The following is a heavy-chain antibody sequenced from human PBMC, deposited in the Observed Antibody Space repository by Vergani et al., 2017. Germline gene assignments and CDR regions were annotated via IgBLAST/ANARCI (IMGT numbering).Heavy chain of an antibody. Sequence: EVQLLESGGGLVQPGGSLRLSCAASGFTFSSYAMSWVRQAPGKGLEWVSAISGSGGSTSYAASVQGRFTISRDNSKNTLYLQTNSLRAEDTAVYYCAKDRVYYYDEVGYFDYWGQGTLVTVSS. CDR3: AKDRVYYYDEVGYFDY. V-gene: IGHV3-23*01. CDR2: ISGSGGST. J-gene: IGHJ4*02. CDR1: GFTFSSYA. D-gene: IGHD3-22*01.